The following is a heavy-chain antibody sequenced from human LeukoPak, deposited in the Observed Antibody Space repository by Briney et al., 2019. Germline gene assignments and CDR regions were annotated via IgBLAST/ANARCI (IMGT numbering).Heavy chain of an antibody. CDR3: ARDRVYYYDSSGLHYFDY. J-gene: IGHJ4*02. CDR2: IKQDGSEK. V-gene: IGHV3-7*01. Sequence: GGSLRLSCAASGFTFSTYWMNWVRQAPGKGLEWVANIKQDGSEKYYVDSVKGRFTISRDNAKNSLYLQMNSLRAEDTAVYYCARDRVYYYDSSGLHYFDYWGQGTLVTVSS. CDR1: GFTFSTYW. D-gene: IGHD3-22*01.